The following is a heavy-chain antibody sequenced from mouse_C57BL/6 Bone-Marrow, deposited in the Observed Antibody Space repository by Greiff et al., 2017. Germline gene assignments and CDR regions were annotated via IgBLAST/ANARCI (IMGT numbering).Heavy chain of an antibody. V-gene: IGHV1-69*01. J-gene: IGHJ1*03. CDR1: GYTFTSYW. D-gene: IGHD5-1*01. CDR3: ARLGLDRSTLHFPYWYFDV. Sequence: QVQLQQPGAELVMPGASVKLSCKASGYTFTSYWMHWVKQRPGQGLEWIGEIDPSDSYTNYNQKFKGKSTLTVDKSSSTAYMQLSRLTSEDSAGYYCARLGLDRSTLHFPYWYFDVWGTGTTVTVSS. CDR2: IDPSDSYT.